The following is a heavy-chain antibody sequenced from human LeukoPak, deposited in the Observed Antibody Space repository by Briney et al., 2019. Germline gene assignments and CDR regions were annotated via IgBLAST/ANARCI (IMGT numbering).Heavy chain of an antibody. Sequence: SETLSLTCAVYGGSFSGYYWSWIRQPPGKGLEWIGEINHSGSTNYNPSLKSRVTISVDTSKNQFSLKLSSVTAADTAVYYCARSPMVGATSYYFDYWGQGTLVTVS. V-gene: IGHV4-34*01. D-gene: IGHD1-26*01. CDR3: ARSPMVGATSYYFDY. J-gene: IGHJ4*02. CDR2: INHSGST. CDR1: GGSFSGYY.